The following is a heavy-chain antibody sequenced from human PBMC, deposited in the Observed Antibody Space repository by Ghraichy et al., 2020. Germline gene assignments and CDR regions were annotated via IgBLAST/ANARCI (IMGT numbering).Heavy chain of an antibody. Sequence: SETLSLTCAVSGSSISSDSYWDWIRQPPGKGLEWIGSVYHSGSTFYNPSLKSRVTVSVDTANNQFSLKLSFVTAADTAMYYCAGGRWSPTTWGQGTLVTVSS. V-gene: IGHV4-38-2*01. D-gene: IGHD1-26*01. J-gene: IGHJ5*02. CDR2: VYHSGST. CDR3: AGGRWSPTT. CDR1: GSSISSDSY.